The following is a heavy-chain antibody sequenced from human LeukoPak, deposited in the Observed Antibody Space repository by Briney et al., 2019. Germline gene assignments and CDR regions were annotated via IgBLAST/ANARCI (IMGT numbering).Heavy chain of an antibody. Sequence: GGSLRLSCVVSGITFSSYAMTWVRQAPGKGLEWVSIISGSGGSKNYADSVKGRFTISRDNSKNTVYLQMSSLRTEDTAIYYCAKGDTVAVTAYYFDYWGQGTLVTVSS. CDR2: ISGSGGSK. J-gene: IGHJ4*02. V-gene: IGHV3-23*01. D-gene: IGHD2-21*02. CDR3: AKGDTVAVTAYYFDY. CDR1: GITFSSYA.